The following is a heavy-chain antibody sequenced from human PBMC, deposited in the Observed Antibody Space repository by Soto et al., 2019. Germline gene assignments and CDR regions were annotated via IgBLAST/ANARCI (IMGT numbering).Heavy chain of an antibody. Sequence: GESLKISCKGSGYSFSTYSIGWVRQMPGKGLEWMGSIFSSDSYARYSPSFQGQVTISVDRSISTAYLQWSSLKASDTAMYYCTTWRSSSWFDYWGQGTQVTVSS. V-gene: IGHV5-51*01. D-gene: IGHD6-13*01. CDR3: TTWRSSSWFDY. CDR1: GYSFSTYS. J-gene: IGHJ4*02. CDR2: IFSSDSYA.